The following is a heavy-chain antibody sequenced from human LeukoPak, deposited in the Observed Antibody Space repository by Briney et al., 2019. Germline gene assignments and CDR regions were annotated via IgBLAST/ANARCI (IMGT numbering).Heavy chain of an antibody. V-gene: IGHV1-69*01. CDR1: GGTFSSYA. CDR2: IIPIFGTA. J-gene: IGHJ6*03. Sequence: SVKVSCKASGGTFSSYAISWVRQAPGQGLEWMGGIIPIFGTANYAQKFQGRVTITADESTSTACMELSSLRSEDTAVYYCARGADLPYYMDVWGKGTTVTVSS. CDR3: ARGADLPYYMDV.